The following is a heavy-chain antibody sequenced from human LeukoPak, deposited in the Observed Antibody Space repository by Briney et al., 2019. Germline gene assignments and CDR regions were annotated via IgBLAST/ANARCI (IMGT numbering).Heavy chain of an antibody. CDR2: IYYSGST. CDR3: ARGGRPYGGNSGDY. CDR1: GVSISSYY. V-gene: IGHV4-39*01. J-gene: IGHJ4*02. Sequence: SETLSLTCTVSGVSISSYYWGWIRQPPGKGLEWIGSIYYSGSTYYNPSLKSRVTISVDTSKNQFSLKLSSVTAADTAVYYCARGGRPYGGNSGDYWGQGTLVTVSS. D-gene: IGHD4-23*01.